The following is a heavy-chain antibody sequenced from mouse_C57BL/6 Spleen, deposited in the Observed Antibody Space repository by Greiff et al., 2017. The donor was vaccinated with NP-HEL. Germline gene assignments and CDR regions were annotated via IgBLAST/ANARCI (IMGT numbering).Heavy chain of an antibody. D-gene: IGHD1-1*01. J-gene: IGHJ2*01. CDR1: GFTFSDYG. V-gene: IGHV5-17*01. CDR3: GTTVVAPLDY. Sequence: EVKVVESGGGLVKPGGSLKLSCAASGFTFSDYGMHWVRQAPEKGLEWVAYISSGSSTIYYADTVKGRFTISRDNAKNTLFLQMTSLRSEDTAMYYCGTTVVAPLDYWGQGTTLTVSS. CDR2: ISSGSSTI.